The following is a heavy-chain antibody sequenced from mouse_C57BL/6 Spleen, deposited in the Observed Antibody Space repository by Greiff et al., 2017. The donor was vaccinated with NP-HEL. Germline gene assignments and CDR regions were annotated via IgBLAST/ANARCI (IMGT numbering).Heavy chain of an antibody. J-gene: IGHJ3*01. CDR2: IYPGSCNT. V-gene: IGHV1-76*01. CDR1: GYTFTDYY. Sequence: QVQLTESGAELVRPGASVKLSCKASGYTFTDYYINWVKQRPGQGLEWIARIYPGSCNTYYNEKFKGKATLTAEKSSSTAYMQLSSLTSEDSAVDFCARWRYDYDDGFAYWGQGTLVTVSA. D-gene: IGHD2-4*01. CDR3: ARWRYDYDDGFAY.